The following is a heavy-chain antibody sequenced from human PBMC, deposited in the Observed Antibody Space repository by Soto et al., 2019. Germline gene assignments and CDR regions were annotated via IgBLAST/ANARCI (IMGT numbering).Heavy chain of an antibody. D-gene: IGHD3-10*01. CDR3: ARDKMYGSGIGLDS. CDR2: ISAYNGNA. J-gene: IGHJ4*02. V-gene: IGHV1-18*01. CDR1: GYTFTSYG. Sequence: QVQLVQSGAEVKKPGASVKVSCKASGYTFTSYGISWVREAPGQGLEWMGWISAYNGNANYAQKLQDRVTMTRDTSTSTAYMELTSLTYDDTAVYYCARDKMYGSGIGLDSWGQGTLVTVSS.